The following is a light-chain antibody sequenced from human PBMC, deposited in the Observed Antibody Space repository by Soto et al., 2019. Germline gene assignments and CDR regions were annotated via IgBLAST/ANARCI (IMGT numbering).Light chain of an antibody. V-gene: IGKV1-16*01. CDR3: QQYNTYPRT. CDR2: AAS. J-gene: IGKJ1*01. CDR1: QAISNY. Sequence: DIQMTQSPSSVSASVGDGVTITCRASQAISNYLAWFQLKPGKAPRSLIFAASYLHTGVPSRFSGSGSGTDFTLTINSLQPEDFATYYCQQYNTYPRTFGQGTKVDIK.